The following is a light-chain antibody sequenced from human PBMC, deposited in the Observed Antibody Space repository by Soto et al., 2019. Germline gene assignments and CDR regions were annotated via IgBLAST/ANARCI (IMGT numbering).Light chain of an antibody. CDR1: SSDIGTYND. CDR2: DVS. J-gene: IGLJ2*01. Sequence: QSVLTQPASVSGSPGQSITISCTGSSSDIGTYNDVSWYQQHPGKVPNLISYDVSYRPSGVSDRFSGSKSGSTASLTISGLQAEDEADYHCPSCSSSHVLFGGGTKLTVL. CDR3: PSCSSSHVL. V-gene: IGLV2-14*01.